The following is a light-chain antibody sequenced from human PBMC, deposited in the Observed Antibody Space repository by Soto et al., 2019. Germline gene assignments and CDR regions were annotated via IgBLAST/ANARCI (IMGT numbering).Light chain of an antibody. CDR3: QQSYSTFWT. J-gene: IGKJ1*01. Sequence: DIQMTQSPSSLSASVGDGLTITCRASQSIRTYLNWYQQKPGKAPTLLIYAASILQSGDPSRFSGSGSGTEFTLTISSLQPEDFATYYCQQSYSTFWTFGQGTKVDI. V-gene: IGKV1-39*01. CDR2: AAS. CDR1: QSIRTY.